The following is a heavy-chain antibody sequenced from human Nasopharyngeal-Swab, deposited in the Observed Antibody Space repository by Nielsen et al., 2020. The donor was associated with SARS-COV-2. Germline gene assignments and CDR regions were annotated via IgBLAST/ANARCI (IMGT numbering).Heavy chain of an antibody. J-gene: IGHJ3*02. D-gene: IGHD3-16*01. Sequence: GGSLRLSCEASRISFSSYWTNWVRQAPGKGLEWVSYISRSSSNIYYADSVKGRFTISRDNAENSLYLQMNSLRAEDTAVYYCARENYVFEIWGQGTMVTVSS. V-gene: IGHV3-48*04. CDR3: ARENYVFEI. CDR2: ISRSSSNI. CDR1: RISFSSYW.